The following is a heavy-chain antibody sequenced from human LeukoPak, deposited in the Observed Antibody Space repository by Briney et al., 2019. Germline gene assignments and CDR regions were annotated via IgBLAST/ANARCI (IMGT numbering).Heavy chain of an antibody. J-gene: IGHJ4*02. CDR2: IIPIFGTA. V-gene: IGHV1-69*05. Sequence: ASVKVSCKASGYSFTGYYMHWVRQAPGQGLEWMGRIIPIFGTANYAQKFQGRVTITTDESTSTAYMELSSLRSEDTAVYYCARLCSGGSCLDYWGQGTLVTVSS. CDR1: GYSFTGYY. CDR3: ARLCSGGSCLDY. D-gene: IGHD2-15*01.